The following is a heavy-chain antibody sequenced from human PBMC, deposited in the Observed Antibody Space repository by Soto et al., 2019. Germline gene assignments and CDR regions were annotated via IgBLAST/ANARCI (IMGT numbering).Heavy chain of an antibody. D-gene: IGHD3-22*01. CDR3: ARDYCDSSGPNWFDP. Sequence: SETLSLTCTVSGGSISSYYWSWIRQPPGKGLEWIGYIYYSGSTNYNPCLKSRVSISVDTSKNQFSLKLSSVTAADTAVYYCARDYCDSSGPNWFDPWGQGTLVTVSS. J-gene: IGHJ5*02. V-gene: IGHV4-59*01. CDR2: IYYSGST. CDR1: GGSISSYY.